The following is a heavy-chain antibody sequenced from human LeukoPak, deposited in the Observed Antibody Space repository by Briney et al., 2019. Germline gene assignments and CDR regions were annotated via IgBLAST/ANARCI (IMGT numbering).Heavy chain of an antibody. V-gene: IGHV1-18*01. D-gene: IGHD6-25*01. CDR3: AREPPRRQRYYYYGMDV. J-gene: IGHJ6*02. CDR2: ISAYNGNT. CDR1: GYTFTSYG. Sequence: GASVKVSCTASGYTFTSYGISWVRQAPGQGLEWMGWISAYNGNTNYAQKLQGRVTMTTDTSTSTAYMEPRSLGSDDTAVYYCAREPPRRQRYYYYGMDVWGQGTTVTVSS.